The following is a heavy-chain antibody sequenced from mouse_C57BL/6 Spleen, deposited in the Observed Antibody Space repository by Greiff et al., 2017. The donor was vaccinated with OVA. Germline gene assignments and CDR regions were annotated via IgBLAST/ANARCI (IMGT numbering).Heavy chain of an antibody. CDR1: GFPFSDYG. CDR3: ARETTVEAMDY. J-gene: IGHJ4*01. V-gene: IGHV5-17*01. CDR2: ISSGSSTI. Sequence: EVKLVESGGGLVKPGGSLKLSCAASGFPFSDYGMHWVRQAPEKGLEWVAYISSGSSTIYYADTVKGRFTISRDNAKNTLFLQMTSLRSEDTAMYYCARETTVEAMDYWGQGTSVTVSS. D-gene: IGHD1-1*01.